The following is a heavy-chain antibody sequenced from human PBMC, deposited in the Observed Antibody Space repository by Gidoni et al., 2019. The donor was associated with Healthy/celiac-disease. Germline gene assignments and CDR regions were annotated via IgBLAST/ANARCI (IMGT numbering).Heavy chain of an antibody. CDR2: ISGSGGST. CDR3: AKLVWFGELFPFDY. V-gene: IGHV3-23*01. CDR1: GFTFSSYA. D-gene: IGHD3-10*01. Sequence: EVQLLESGGGLVQPGGSLRLSSAASGFTFSSYAMSWVRQAPGKGLEWVSAISGSGGSTYYADSVKGRLTISRDNSKNTLYLQMNSLRAEDTAVYYCAKLVWFGELFPFDYWGQGTLVTVSS. J-gene: IGHJ4*02.